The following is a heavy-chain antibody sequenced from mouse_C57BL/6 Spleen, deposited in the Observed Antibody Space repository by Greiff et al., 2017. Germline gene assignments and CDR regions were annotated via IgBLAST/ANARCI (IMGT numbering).Heavy chain of an antibody. CDR2: ISGGGGNT. Sequence: EVLLVESGGGLVKPGGSLKLSCAASGFTFSSYTMSWVRQTPEKRLEWVATISGGGGNTYYPDNVKGRFTISRDNAKNTLYLQMSSMRSEDTALYYCARLRDYNGSSQFDDWGQGTTLTVSS. J-gene: IGHJ2*01. CDR3: ARLRDYNGSSQFDD. V-gene: IGHV5-9*01. CDR1: GFTFSSYT. D-gene: IGHD1-1*01.